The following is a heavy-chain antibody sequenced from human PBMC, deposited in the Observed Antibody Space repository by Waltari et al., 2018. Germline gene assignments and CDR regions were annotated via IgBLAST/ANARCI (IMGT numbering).Heavy chain of an antibody. V-gene: IGHV3-74*03. CDR2: ITGDGSGT. Sequence: EVQLVESGGGLVQPGGSLRLSCAASGLPFGTYWRHWVRQAPGKGLVWVGRITGDGSGTTYAASVKGRFTISRDNVKNTLFLQMNSLRDEDTAVYYCARYVVVTAGDYWGQGALVTVSS. CDR1: GLPFGTYW. D-gene: IGHD2-21*02. CDR3: ARYVVVTAGDY. J-gene: IGHJ4*02.